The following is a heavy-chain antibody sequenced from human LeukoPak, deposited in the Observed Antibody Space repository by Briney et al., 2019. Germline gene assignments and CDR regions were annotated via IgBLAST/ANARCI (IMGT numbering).Heavy chain of an antibody. Sequence: PGGSLRLSCAASGLTFDDYAMHWARQAPGKGLEWVSGISWNSGSIGYADSVKGRFTTSRDNAKNSLYLQMNSLRAEDTALYYCATSRDGYNEPGDYWGQGTLVTVSS. J-gene: IGHJ4*02. D-gene: IGHD5-24*01. CDR2: ISWNSGSI. CDR3: ATSRDGYNEPGDY. V-gene: IGHV3-9*01. CDR1: GLTFDDYA.